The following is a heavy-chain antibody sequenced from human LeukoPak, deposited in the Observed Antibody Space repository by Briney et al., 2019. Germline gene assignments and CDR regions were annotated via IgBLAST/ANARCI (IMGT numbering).Heavy chain of an antibody. J-gene: IGHJ3*02. D-gene: IGHD5-24*01. CDR1: GYTFTSYG. V-gene: IGHV1-8*03. CDR2: MNPNSGNT. Sequence: ASVKVSCKASGYTFTSYGINWVRQATGQGLEWMGWMNPNSGNTGYAQKFQGRVTITRNTSISTAYMELSSLRSEDTAIYYCARIRDGYNDAYDIWGQGTVVTVPS. CDR3: ARIRDGYNDAYDI.